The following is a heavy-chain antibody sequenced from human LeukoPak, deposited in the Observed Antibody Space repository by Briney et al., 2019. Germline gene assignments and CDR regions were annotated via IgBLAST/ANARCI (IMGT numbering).Heavy chain of an antibody. Sequence: ASVKVSCKASGYTFTSYDINWVRQATGQGLEWMGRRNPNSGNTGYAQKFQGRVTMTRNISISTAYMELSSLRSEDTAVYYCAYDSRGYYPSYWGQGTLVTVSS. CDR3: AYDSRGYYPSY. J-gene: IGHJ4*02. V-gene: IGHV1-8*01. CDR1: GYTFTSYD. CDR2: RNPNSGNT. D-gene: IGHD3-22*01.